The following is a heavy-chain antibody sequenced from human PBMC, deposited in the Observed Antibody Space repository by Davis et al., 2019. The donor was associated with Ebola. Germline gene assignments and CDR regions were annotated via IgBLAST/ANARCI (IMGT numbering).Heavy chain of an antibody. J-gene: IGHJ6*02. CDR3: AKEAVTIFGVVHYYYGMDV. D-gene: IGHD3-3*01. V-gene: IGHV3-23*01. CDR1: GFTFSSYA. CDR2: ISGSGGST. Sequence: GGSLRLSCAASGFTFSSYAMSWVRQAPGKGLEWVSAISGSGGSTYYADSVKGRFTISRDNSKNTLYLQMNSLRAEDTAVYYCAKEAVTIFGVVHYYYGMDVWGQGTTVTVSS.